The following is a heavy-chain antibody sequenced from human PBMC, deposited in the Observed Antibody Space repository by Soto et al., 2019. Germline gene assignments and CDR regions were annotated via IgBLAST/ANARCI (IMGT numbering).Heavy chain of an antibody. CDR1: GGTFSSYA. Sequence: ASVKVSCKASGGTFSSYAISWVRQAPGRGLEWMGGIIPIFGTANYAQKFQGRVTITADESTSTAYMELSSLRSEDTAVYYCARGLPRGYSGYDSNYYYYYGMDVWGQGTTVTVSS. CDR3: ARGLPRGYSGYDSNYYYYYGMDV. D-gene: IGHD5-12*01. J-gene: IGHJ6*02. V-gene: IGHV1-69*13. CDR2: IIPIFGTA.